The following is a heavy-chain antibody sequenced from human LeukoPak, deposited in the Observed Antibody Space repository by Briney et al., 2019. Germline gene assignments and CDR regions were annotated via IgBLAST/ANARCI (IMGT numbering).Heavy chain of an antibody. CDR2: ISGSGGST. V-gene: IGHV3-23*01. CDR3: AKDRIVGAIFSLYFDY. J-gene: IGHJ4*02. D-gene: IGHD1-26*01. CDR1: GFTFSSYA. Sequence: GGSLRLSCAASGFTFSSYAMSWVRQAPGKGLEWVSAISGSGGSTYYADSVKGRFTISRDNSKNTLYLQMNSLRAEDTAVYYCAKDRIVGAIFSLYFDYWGQGTLVTVSS.